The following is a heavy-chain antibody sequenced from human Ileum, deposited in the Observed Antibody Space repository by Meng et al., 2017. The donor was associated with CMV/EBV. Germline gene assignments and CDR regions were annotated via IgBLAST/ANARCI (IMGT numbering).Heavy chain of an antibody. J-gene: IGHJ4*02. CDR3: ARTDCNTIHCKRMEY. V-gene: IGHV3-30-3*01. Sequence: GESLKISCAASGFPFSNYAMHWVRQAPGKGLEWLAVISDDGNNEYNTDSVKGRFTISRDNSKNTLYLQMDSLRIEDTGVYYCARTDCNTIHCKRMEYWGQGKLVNGAS. CDR1: GFPFSNYA. CDR2: ISDDGNNE. D-gene: IGHD2/OR15-2a*01.